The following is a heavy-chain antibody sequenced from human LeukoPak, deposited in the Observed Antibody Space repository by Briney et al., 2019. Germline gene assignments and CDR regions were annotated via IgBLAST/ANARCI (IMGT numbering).Heavy chain of an antibody. CDR1: GGSISSYY. CDR2: IYYSGST. D-gene: IGHD3-9*01. V-gene: IGHV4-59*08. CDR3: ASAYYDILTGYPDAFDI. J-gene: IGHJ3*02. Sequence: SETLSLTCTVSGGSISSYYWSWIRQPPGKGLEWIGYIYYSGSTNYNPSLMSRVTISVDTSKNQFSLKLSSVTAADTAVYYCASAYYDILTGYPDAFDIWGQGTMVTVSS.